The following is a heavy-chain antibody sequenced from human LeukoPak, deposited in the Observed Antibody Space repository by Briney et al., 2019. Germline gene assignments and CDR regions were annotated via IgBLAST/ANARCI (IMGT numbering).Heavy chain of an antibody. CDR1: GFTFSSYA. CDR3: TTDDYYSNTPFDLDSFDF. Sequence: GGSLRLSCAASGFTFSSYAMSWVRQAPGKGLEWVGRVKSYPEGMATDYAAPVKGRFNISRDDPKNTLFLQMNSLKTEDTAVYYCTTDDYYSNTPFDLDSFDFWGQGTMVTVSS. D-gene: IGHD2/OR15-2a*01. CDR2: VKSYPEGMAT. J-gene: IGHJ3*01. V-gene: IGHV3-15*01.